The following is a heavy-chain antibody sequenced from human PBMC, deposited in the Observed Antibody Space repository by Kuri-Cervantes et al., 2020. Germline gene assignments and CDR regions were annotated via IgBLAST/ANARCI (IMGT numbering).Heavy chain of an antibody. CDR2: FDPEDGET. D-gene: IGHD6-13*01. CDR1: GYTLTELS. CDR3: AKLRIAAAGFDC. Sequence: ASVKVSCKVSGYTLTELSMHWVRQAPGKGLEWMGGFDPEDGETIYAQKFQGRVTMTRDTFTSTVYMELSSLRSEDTAVYYCAKLRIAAAGFDCWGLGTLVTVSS. J-gene: IGHJ4*02. V-gene: IGHV1-24*01.